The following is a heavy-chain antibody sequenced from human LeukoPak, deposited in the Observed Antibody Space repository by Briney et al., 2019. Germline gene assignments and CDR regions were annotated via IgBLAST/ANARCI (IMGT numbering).Heavy chain of an antibody. D-gene: IGHD3-9*01. CDR3: ARGLTIYDILTAYYTFPYFDY. J-gene: IGHJ4*02. V-gene: IGHV4-59*01. CDR2: IYYSGST. Sequence: SETLSLTCSVSGGSMSSYYWSWIRQPPGKGLEWIGYIYYSGSTNYNPSLKSRVTISVDTSKNQFSLNLSSVTAADTAVYYCARGLTIYDILTAYYTFPYFDYWGQGNLVTVSS. CDR1: GGSMSSYY.